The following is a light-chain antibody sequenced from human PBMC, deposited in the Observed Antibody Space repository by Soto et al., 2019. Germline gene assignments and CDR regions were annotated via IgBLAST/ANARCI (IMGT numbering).Light chain of an antibody. CDR2: DAS. V-gene: IGKV1-5*01. J-gene: IGKJ1*01. Sequence: DIHLTQSPSSLCAPLGDRVTITCRARESINIWLAWYQQKPGKAPKLLMYDASILASGVSPRFSGSGSGTQFTLTISSLQPDDFATYYCQQYNSYRTFGQGTKVDIK. CDR1: ESINIW. CDR3: QQYNSYRT.